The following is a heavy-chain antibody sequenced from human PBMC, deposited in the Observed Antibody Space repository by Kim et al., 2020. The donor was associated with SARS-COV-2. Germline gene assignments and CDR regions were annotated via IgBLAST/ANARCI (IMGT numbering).Heavy chain of an antibody. V-gene: IGHV4-59*09. CDR3: ARGMTRNGRVYYYYGMDV. Sequence: KSRVTISVDTSKTQFSLKLSSVTAADTAVYYCARGMTRNGRVYYYYGMDVWGQGTTVTVSS. J-gene: IGHJ6*02.